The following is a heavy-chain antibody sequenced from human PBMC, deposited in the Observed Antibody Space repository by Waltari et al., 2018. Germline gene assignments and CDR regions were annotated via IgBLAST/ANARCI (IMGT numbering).Heavy chain of an antibody. CDR1: GFTFSSYA. CDR2: ISGSGGST. CDR3: ARDPRLPVVVAATPWKNYYYGMDV. Sequence: EVQLVESGGGLVQPGGSLRLSCAASGFTFSSYAMSWVRQAPGKGLEWVSAISGSGGSTYYADSVKGRFTISRDNSKNTLYLQMNSLRAEDTAVYYCARDPRLPVVVAATPWKNYYYGMDVWGQGTTVTVSS. D-gene: IGHD2-15*01. J-gene: IGHJ6*02. V-gene: IGHV3-23*04.